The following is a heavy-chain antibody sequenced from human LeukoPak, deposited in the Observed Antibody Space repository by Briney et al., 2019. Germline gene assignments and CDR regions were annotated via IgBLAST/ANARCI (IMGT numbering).Heavy chain of an antibody. CDR1: GGSISSYYW. CDR3: AHRRPGSPAGY. D-gene: IGHD3-10*01. Sequence: TLSLTCTVSGGSISSYYWSWIRQPPGKALEWLALIYWDDDKRYSPSLKSRLTITKDTSKNQVVLTMTNMDPVDTATYYCAHRRPGSPAGYWGQGTLVTVSS. J-gene: IGHJ4*02. V-gene: IGHV2-5*08. CDR2: IYWDDDK.